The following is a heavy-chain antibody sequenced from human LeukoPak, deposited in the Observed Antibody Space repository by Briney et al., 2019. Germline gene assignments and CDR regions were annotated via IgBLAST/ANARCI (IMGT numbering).Heavy chain of an antibody. CDR3: AREGEMDDWNYQI. Sequence: ASVKVSCKASGGTFSSYAINWVRQAPGQGLEWMGWINPNSGGTNYAQKFQGRVTMTRDTSISTAYMELSRLRSDDTAVYYCAREGEMDDWNYQIWGQGTLVTVSS. CDR2: INPNSGGT. D-gene: IGHD1-7*01. J-gene: IGHJ4*02. V-gene: IGHV1-2*02. CDR1: GGTFSSYA.